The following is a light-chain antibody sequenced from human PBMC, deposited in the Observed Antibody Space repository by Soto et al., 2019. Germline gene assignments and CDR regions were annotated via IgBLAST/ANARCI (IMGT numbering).Light chain of an antibody. CDR3: QQYGRTPLT. CDR1: ESVRSNY. V-gene: IGKV3-20*01. Sequence: EIVLKQSPDTLSLSPGERATLSCRASESVRSNYLAWYQQKPGQAPRFLIYDASSRATGIPDRFSGSGSGTDITLTISRLEPEDLAAYYCQQYGRTPLTFGGGTKVDIK. J-gene: IGKJ4*01. CDR2: DAS.